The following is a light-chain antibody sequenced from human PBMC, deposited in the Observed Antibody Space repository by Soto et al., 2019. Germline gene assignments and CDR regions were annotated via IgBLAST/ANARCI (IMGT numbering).Light chain of an antibody. CDR2: GAS. Sequence: DIVLTQSPGTLSLSPGERATLSCRASQSVSSSHLAWYQQKPGQAPRLFIYGASSRATGIPDRFSGSGSGTDFTLTISRLQPEDFAVYYCQQYGSSLTSGGGTKVEIK. CDR1: QSVSSSH. V-gene: IGKV3-20*01. CDR3: QQYGSSLT. J-gene: IGKJ4*01.